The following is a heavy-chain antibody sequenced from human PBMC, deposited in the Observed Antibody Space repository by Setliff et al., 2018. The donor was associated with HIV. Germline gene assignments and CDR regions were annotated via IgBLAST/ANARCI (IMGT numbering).Heavy chain of an antibody. Sequence: GGSLRLSCAASGFTFSSFAMTWVRQAPGKGLEWVSSISGSAGSTYYADSVKGRFTISRDNSKNTLYLQMNSLRAEDTAVYYCAKEGRATTVVTPFDFWGQGTLVTVSS. D-gene: IGHD4-17*01. CDR3: AKEGRATTVVTPFDF. CDR2: ISGSAGST. J-gene: IGHJ4*02. V-gene: IGHV3-23*01. CDR1: GFTFSSFA.